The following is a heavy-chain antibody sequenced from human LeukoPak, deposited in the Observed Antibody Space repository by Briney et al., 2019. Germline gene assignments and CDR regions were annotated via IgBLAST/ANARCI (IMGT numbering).Heavy chain of an antibody. Sequence: GGSLRLSCAASGFTFSSYGMHWVRQAPGKGLEWVAVISYDGSNKYYADSVKGRFTISRDNSKNTLYLQMNSLRAEDTAVYYCAGGSTGIDYWGQGTLVTVSS. CDR3: AGGSTGIDY. CDR1: GFTFSSYG. V-gene: IGHV3-30*19. CDR2: ISYDGSNK. J-gene: IGHJ4*02. D-gene: IGHD5/OR15-5a*01.